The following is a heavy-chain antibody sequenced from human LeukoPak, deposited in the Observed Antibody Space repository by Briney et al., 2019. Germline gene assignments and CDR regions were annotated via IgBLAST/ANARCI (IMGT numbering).Heavy chain of an antibody. CDR2: ISAYSGNT. CDR1: GYTFTSYG. V-gene: IGHV1-18*01. CDR3: ARDPRRYCSGGSCPNYRNWFDP. J-gene: IGHJ5*02. Sequence: ASVKVSCKASGYTFTSYGIIWVRQAPGQGLEWMGWISAYSGNTNYAQKLQGRVTMTTDTSTSTAYMELRSLRSDDTAVYYCARDPRRYCSGGSCPNYRNWFDPWGQGTLVTVSS. D-gene: IGHD2-15*01.